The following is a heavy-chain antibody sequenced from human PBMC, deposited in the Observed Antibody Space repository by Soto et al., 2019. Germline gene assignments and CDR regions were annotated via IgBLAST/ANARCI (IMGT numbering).Heavy chain of an antibody. Sequence: PGGSLRLSCAASGFTFDDYAMHWVRQAPGKGLEWVSGISWNSGSIGYADSVKGRFTISRDNAKNSLYLQMNSLRAEDTALYYCAKGRYDILTGPHMATYYGMDVWGQGTTVTVSS. CDR3: AKGRYDILTGPHMATYYGMDV. CDR1: GFTFDDYA. V-gene: IGHV3-9*01. J-gene: IGHJ6*02. CDR2: ISWNSGSI. D-gene: IGHD3-9*01.